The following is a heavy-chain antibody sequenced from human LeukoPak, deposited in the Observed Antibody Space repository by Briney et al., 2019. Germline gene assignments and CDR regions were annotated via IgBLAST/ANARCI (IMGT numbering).Heavy chain of an antibody. V-gene: IGHV4-61*01. CDR1: GGSLSSGSYY. J-gene: IGHJ3*02. Sequence: PSETLSLTCTVSGGSLSSGSYYWSWIRQPPGKGLEWIGYIYYSGSTNYNPSLKSRVTISVDTSKNQFSLKLSSVTAADTAVYYCAREGYHDAFDIWGQGTMVTVSS. CDR2: IYYSGST. D-gene: IGHD6-13*01. CDR3: AREGYHDAFDI.